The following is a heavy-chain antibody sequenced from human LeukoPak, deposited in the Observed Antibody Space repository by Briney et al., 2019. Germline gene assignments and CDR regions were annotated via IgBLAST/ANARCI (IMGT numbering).Heavy chain of an antibody. D-gene: IGHD6-19*01. CDR3: ARDYSSGWYGGY. CDR2: IKSKTDGGTT. CDR1: GFTFSNAW. J-gene: IGHJ4*02. V-gene: IGHV3-15*01. Sequence: GGSLRLSCAASGFTFSNAWMSWVRQAPGKGLEWVGRIKSKTDGGTTDYAAPVKGRFTISRDDSKDTLYLQMNSLRAEDTAVYYCARDYSSGWYGGYWGQGTLVTVSS.